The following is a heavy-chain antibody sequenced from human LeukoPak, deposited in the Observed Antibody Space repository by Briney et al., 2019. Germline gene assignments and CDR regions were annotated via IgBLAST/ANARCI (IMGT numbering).Heavy chain of an antibody. CDR1: GFTFSSYS. Sequence: GGSLRLSCAASGFTFSSYSMNWVRQAPGNGLEWVSSISSSSSYIYYADSVKGRFTISRDNAKNSLYLQMNSLRAEDTAVYYCARDPHTAMVLFDYWGQGTLVTVSS. CDR3: ARDPHTAMVLFDY. J-gene: IGHJ4*02. CDR2: ISSSSSYI. D-gene: IGHD5-18*01. V-gene: IGHV3-21*01.